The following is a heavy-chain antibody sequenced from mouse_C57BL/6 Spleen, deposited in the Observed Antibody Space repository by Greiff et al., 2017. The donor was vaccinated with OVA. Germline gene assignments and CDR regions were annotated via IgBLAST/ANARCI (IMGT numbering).Heavy chain of an antibody. Sequence: DVKLVESGGGLVQPGGSLKLSCAASGFTFSDYYMYWVRQTPEKRLEWVAYISNGGGSTYYPDTVKGRFTIFRDHAKNPLYLQMSRLKSEDTAMYYCARRDNYGAMDYWGQGTSVTVSS. CDR2: ISNGGGST. D-gene: IGHD1-1*01. CDR3: ARRDNYGAMDY. V-gene: IGHV5-12*01. CDR1: GFTFSDYY. J-gene: IGHJ4*01.